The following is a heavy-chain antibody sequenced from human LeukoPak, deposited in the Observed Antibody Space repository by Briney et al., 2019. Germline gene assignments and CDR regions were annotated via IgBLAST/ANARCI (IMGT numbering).Heavy chain of an antibody. V-gene: IGHV3-21*01. J-gene: IGHJ4*02. D-gene: IGHD3-22*01. CDR1: GYTFSIYS. CDR3: VRLRRNSDTSGFYYYYDF. CDR2: ISVRSNYI. Sequence: GGFLRLSCVASGYTFSIYSINWVRHAPGKGLEWVSSISVRSNYIYYVDSVRGRFSISRDDARDSLYLQMNSLRAEDTAVYFCVRLRRNSDTSGFYYYYDFWGQGTLVTVSS.